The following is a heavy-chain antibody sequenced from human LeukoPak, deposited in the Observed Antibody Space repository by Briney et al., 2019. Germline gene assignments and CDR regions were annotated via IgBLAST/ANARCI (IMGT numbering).Heavy chain of an antibody. D-gene: IGHD3-9*01. V-gene: IGHV1-18*01. CDR2: ISVYNGNT. CDR3: AADFDKQAGGWAAY. Sequence: ASVKVSCKTSGFIFYKTGISWVRQAPGQGLEWLGWISVYNGNTDNLRALQGRVTMTTDSSTNTTYLELRSLRLDDTAVYYCAADFDKQAGGWAAYWGRGPRVTVSS. CDR1: GFIFYKTG. J-gene: IGHJ4*02.